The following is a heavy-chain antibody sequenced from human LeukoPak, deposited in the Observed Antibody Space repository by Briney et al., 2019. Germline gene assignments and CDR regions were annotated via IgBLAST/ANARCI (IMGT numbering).Heavy chain of an antibody. Sequence: ASVKVSCKASGYTFSDYYMHWVRQAPGQGLEWMGWIKPNSGGTNYAQKFQGRVTMTRDTSINTAYMELSSLRSDDTAVYYCARDEARYSSGYYPNWFDPWGQGTLVTVSS. CDR1: GYTFSDYY. CDR2: IKPNSGGT. D-gene: IGHD3-22*01. V-gene: IGHV1-2*02. J-gene: IGHJ5*02. CDR3: ARDEARYSSGYYPNWFDP.